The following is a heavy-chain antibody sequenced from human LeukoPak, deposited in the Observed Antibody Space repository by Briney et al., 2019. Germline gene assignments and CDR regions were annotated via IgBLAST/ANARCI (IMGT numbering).Heavy chain of an antibody. CDR2: INHDGSGK. Sequence: GXXRLSCVASGFTFNTYWMSWVRQAPGKGLEWVANINHDGSGKCYVDSVKGRLTISRDNAKNSLYLQMNSLRVEDTAVYYCASDPFNIAAHDAFNFWGQGTAVTVSS. D-gene: IGHD2-21*01. CDR1: GFTFNTYW. V-gene: IGHV3-7*01. J-gene: IGHJ3*01. CDR3: ASDPFNIAAHDAFNF.